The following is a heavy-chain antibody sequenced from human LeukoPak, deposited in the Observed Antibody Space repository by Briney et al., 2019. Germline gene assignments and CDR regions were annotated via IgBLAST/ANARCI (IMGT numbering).Heavy chain of an antibody. CDR3: ARVPPDIVVVVAAPPDI. J-gene: IGHJ3*02. CDR1: GYTFTSYG. CDR2: ISAYNGNT. D-gene: IGHD2-15*01. V-gene: IGHV1-18*01. Sequence: ASVTVSCKASGYTFTSYGISWVRQAPGQGLEWMGWISAYNGNTNYAQKLQGRVTMTTDTSTSTAYMELRSLRSDDTAVYYCARVPPDIVVVVAAPPDIWGQGAMVTVSS.